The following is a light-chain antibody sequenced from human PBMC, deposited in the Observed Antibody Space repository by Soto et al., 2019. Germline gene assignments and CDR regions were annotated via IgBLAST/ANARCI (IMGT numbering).Light chain of an antibody. V-gene: IGLV2-23*01. J-gene: IGLJ1*01. CDR2: DDT. CDR3: CSYAGSSTDNYV. CDR1: SSDVGSYNF. Sequence: QSVLTQPASVSGSPGQSITISCTGSSSDVGSYNFVSWYQQHPGEAPKIMIYDDTKRPSGVSNRFSGSKSGNTASLTISGLQAEDEADYYCCSYAGSSTDNYVFGIGTKLTVL.